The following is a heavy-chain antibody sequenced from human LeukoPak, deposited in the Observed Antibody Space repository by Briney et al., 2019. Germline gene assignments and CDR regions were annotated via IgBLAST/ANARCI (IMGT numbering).Heavy chain of an antibody. V-gene: IGHV4-59*05. J-gene: IGHJ6*02. CDR3: ARLRDYDFWSGYQPGYYYGMDV. Sequence: SETLSLTCTVSGGSISSYYWSWIRQPPGKGLEWIGSIYYSGSTYYNPSLKSRVTISVDTSKNQFSLKLSSVTAADTAVYYCARLRDYDFWSGYQPGYYYGMDVWGQGTTVTVSS. CDR2: IYYSGST. D-gene: IGHD3-3*01. CDR1: GGSISSYY.